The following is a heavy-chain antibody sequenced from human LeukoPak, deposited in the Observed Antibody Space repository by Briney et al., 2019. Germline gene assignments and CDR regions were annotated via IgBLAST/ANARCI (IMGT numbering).Heavy chain of an antibody. CDR3: ARGSNTAMVRFTVLDY. J-gene: IGHJ4*02. CDR2: IIPIFGTA. Sequence: GSSVKVSCKASGGTFSSYAISWVRQAPGQGLEWMGGIIPIFGTANYAQKFQGRVTITADKSTSTAYMELSSLRSEDTAVYYCARGSNTAMVRFTVLDYWGQGTLVTVSS. CDR1: GGTFSSYA. D-gene: IGHD5-18*01. V-gene: IGHV1-69*06.